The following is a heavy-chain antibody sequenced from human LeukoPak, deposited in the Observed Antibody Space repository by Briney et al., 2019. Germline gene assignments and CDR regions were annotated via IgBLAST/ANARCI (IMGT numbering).Heavy chain of an antibody. V-gene: IGHV1-2*02. CDR1: GYTFTGYY. CDR3: ARDMYSGSYQPFDY. J-gene: IGHJ4*02. CDR2: INPNSGGT. D-gene: IGHD1-26*01. Sequence: ASVKVSCKASGYTFTGYYMHWVRQAPGQGLEWMGWINPNSGGTNYAQKFQGKVTMTRDTSISTAYMELSRLRSDDTAVYYCARDMYSGSYQPFDYWGQGTLVTVSS.